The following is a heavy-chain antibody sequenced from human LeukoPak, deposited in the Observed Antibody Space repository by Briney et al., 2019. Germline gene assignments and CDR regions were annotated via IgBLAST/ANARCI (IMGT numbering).Heavy chain of an antibody. V-gene: IGHV3-21*06. CDR2: INSGGTTT. D-gene: IGHD3-22*01. Sequence: PGGSLRLSCAACGFAFSTYTMNWARQAPGKGLEWVASINSGGTTTHYADSVKGRFTISRDNAQNVLYLQLNGLSVDDAAVYYCLRGDSRDFWGQGTLVTVSS. J-gene: IGHJ4*02. CDR3: LRGDSRDF. CDR1: GFAFSTYT.